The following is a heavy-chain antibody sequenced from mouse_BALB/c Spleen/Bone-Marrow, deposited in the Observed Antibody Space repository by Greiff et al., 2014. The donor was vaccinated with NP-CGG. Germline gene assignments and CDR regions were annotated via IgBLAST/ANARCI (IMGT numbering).Heavy chain of an antibody. V-gene: IGHV5-6*01. J-gene: IGHJ4*01. CDR3: ARHQRYYAMDY. Sequence: EVKVVESGGDLVKPGGSLKLSCAASGFTFSSYGMSWGRQTPDKRLEWVATISSGGSNTYYPVSVKGRFTISRDNAKNTLYLQMSSLKSEDTAMYYCARHQRYYAMDYWGQGTSVTVSS. CDR1: GFTFSSYG. CDR2: ISSGGSNT.